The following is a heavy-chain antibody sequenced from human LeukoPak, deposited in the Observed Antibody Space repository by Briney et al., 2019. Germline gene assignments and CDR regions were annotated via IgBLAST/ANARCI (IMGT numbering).Heavy chain of an antibody. Sequence: GGSLRLSCAASGFTFSSYAMSWVRQAPGKGLEWVSAISGSGGSTYYADSVKGRFTISRDNSKNTLYLQMNSLRAEDTAVYYCAKDPTRYFTMIGRDWGQGTLVTVSS. CDR2: ISGSGGST. J-gene: IGHJ4*02. CDR3: AKDPTRYFTMIGRD. CDR1: GFTFSSYA. V-gene: IGHV3-23*01. D-gene: IGHD3-22*01.